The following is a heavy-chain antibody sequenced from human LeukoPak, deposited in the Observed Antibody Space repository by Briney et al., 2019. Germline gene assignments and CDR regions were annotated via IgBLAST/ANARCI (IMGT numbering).Heavy chain of an antibody. D-gene: IGHD3-10*01. V-gene: IGHV4-39*01. CDR3: ARYVVYGSGKYYFDY. CDR2: ITYGGTT. CDR1: GGSIRSSDYC. Sequence: SETLSLTCFVSGGSIRSSDYCWSWIRQPPGKEVEWIASITYGGTTYYNPSLHTRVAISVDTSKNQFSLRLNSVTAADTAVYFCARYVVYGSGKYYFDYWGQGSLASVSS. J-gene: IGHJ4*02.